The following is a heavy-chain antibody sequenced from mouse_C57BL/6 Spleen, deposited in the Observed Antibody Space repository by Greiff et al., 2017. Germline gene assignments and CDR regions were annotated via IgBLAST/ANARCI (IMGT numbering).Heavy chain of an antibody. CDR3: ARGGYPDYYAMDY. CDR1: GFSLTSYG. V-gene: IGHV2-2*01. J-gene: IGHJ4*01. CDR2: IWSGGST. Sequence: VKVEESGPGLVQPSQSLSITCTVSGFSLTSYGVHWVRQSPGKGLEWLGVIWSGGSTDYNAAFISRLSISKDNSKSQVFFKMNSLQADDTAIYYCARGGYPDYYAMDYWGQGTSVTVSS. D-gene: IGHD2-2*01.